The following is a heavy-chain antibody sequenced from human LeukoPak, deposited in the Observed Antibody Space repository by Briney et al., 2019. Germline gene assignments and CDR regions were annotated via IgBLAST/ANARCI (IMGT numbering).Heavy chain of an antibody. CDR2: IWYDGSNK. Sequence: PGGSLRLSCAASGFTFSSYGMHWVRQAPGKGLEWVAVIWYDGSNKYYADSVKGRFTISRDNSKNTLYLQMNSLRAEDTAVHYCAKDRYYYDSSGYSGYWGQGTLVTVSS. J-gene: IGHJ4*02. V-gene: IGHV3-33*06. CDR3: AKDRYYYDSSGYSGY. CDR1: GFTFSSYG. D-gene: IGHD3-22*01.